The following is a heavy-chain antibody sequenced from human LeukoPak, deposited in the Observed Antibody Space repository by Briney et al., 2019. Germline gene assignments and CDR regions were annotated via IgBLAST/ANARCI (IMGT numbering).Heavy chain of an antibody. CDR2: LHASGGA. J-gene: IGHJ6*03. V-gene: IGHV4-4*07. CDR1: ADSFSSYF. CDR3: AREVTGPPTYYYYYLDV. D-gene: IGHD2-8*02. Sequence: SETLSLTCNVSADSFSSYFWSWIRQPAGKGLEWIGRLHASGGASYNPSLKSRVTTSLDTSRNQLYLKLMSVTAADSAVYYCAREVTGPPTYYYYYLDVWGKGATVTVSS.